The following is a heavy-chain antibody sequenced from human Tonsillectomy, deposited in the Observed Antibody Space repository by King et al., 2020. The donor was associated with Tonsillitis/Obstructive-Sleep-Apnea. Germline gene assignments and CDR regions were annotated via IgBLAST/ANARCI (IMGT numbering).Heavy chain of an antibody. V-gene: IGHV5-51*01. J-gene: IGHJ6*02. CDR2: IYPGDSDT. CDR1: GHSFTSNW. Sequence: QLVQSGAEVKKPGESLKISCKGSGHSFTSNWIGWVRQMPGKGLEWMGIIYPGDSDTRYSPSFQGRVSISADKSISTAYLQWNSLKASDTAMYYCASAPSDVRYYGMDGWGQGTTVTVSS. CDR3: ASAPSDVRYYGMDG.